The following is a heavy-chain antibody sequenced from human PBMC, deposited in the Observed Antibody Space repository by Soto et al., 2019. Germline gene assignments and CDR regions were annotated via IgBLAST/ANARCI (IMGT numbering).Heavy chain of an antibody. CDR2: ISPFNGNI. CDR1: GYTFRNYG. Sequence: ASVKVSCKASGYTFRNYGISWVRQAPGQGLEWMGWISPFNGNIKFGQKFQGRVTMTTDTSTSIAYMELTSLTSDDTAVYYCAKEEDSQALDFWGQGTLVTVPQ. J-gene: IGHJ4*02. CDR3: AKEEDSQALDF. V-gene: IGHV1-18*01.